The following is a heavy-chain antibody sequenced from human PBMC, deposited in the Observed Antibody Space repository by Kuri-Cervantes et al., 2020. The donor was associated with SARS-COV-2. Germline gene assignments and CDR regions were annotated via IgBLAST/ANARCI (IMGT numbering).Heavy chain of an antibody. D-gene: IGHD3-3*01. J-gene: IGHJ5*02. Sequence: SETLSLTCAVSGGSISSGGYSWSRIRQPPGKGLEWIGYIYHSGSTYYNPSLKSRVTISVDTSKNQFSLKLSSVTAADTAVYYCARQMMSSITIFGVVITKNWFDPWGQGTLVTVSS. CDR3: ARQMMSSITIFGVVITKNWFDP. CDR2: IYHSGST. V-gene: IGHV4-30-2*03. CDR1: GGSISSGGYS.